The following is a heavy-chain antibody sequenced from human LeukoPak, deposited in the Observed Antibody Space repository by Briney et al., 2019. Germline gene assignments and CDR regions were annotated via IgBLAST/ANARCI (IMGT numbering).Heavy chain of an antibody. J-gene: IGHJ2*01. CDR3: ARARYGGNSEGYFDL. Sequence: SETLSLTCSVSGGSISSYYWRWIRQPPGKRLEWIGYLYYSGSTNYNPSLKSRVTISLDTSKNQFSLKLSSVTAADTAVYYCARARYGGNSEGYFDLWGRGTLVTVSS. V-gene: IGHV4-59*01. CDR1: GGSISSYY. D-gene: IGHD4-23*01. CDR2: LYYSGST.